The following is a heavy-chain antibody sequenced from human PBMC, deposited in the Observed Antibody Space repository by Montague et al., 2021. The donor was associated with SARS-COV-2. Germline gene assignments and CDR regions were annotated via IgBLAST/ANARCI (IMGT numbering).Heavy chain of an antibody. J-gene: IGHJ4*02. D-gene: IGHD3-10*01. Sequence: SETLSLTCAVYGGSFSGYYYSWIRQPQAKGLEWNGEINQSGRTNNYQSLTRRVLISIDSSTKQISVTLSSVTAADTAVYYCARRGGSASGVTVSAELDNWGQGILVIVSS. V-gene: IGHV4-34*01. CDR3: ARRGGSASGVTVSAELDN. CDR2: INQSGRT. CDR1: GGSFSGYY.